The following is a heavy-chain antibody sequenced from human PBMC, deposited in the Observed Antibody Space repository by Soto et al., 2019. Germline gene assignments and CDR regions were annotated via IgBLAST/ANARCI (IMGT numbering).Heavy chain of an antibody. J-gene: IGHJ4*02. CDR2: IYHSGNT. D-gene: IGHD3-10*01. V-gene: IGHV4-4*02. CDR1: GDSITSRNW. CDR3: ARRWGEGRVDY. Sequence: PSETLSLTCAVSGDSITSRNWGSCGRQPPGKRQEWIGEIYHSGNTNYNPSLKSRVTMAVDKSRNQFSLKLSSVTAADTAVYYCARRWGEGRVDYWGQG.